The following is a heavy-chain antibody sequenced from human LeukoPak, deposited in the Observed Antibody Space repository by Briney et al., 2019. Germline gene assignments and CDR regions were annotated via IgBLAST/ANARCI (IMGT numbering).Heavy chain of an antibody. CDR3: ARVESSGWYVDY. Sequence: SETLSLTCTVSGGSISSSSYYWGWIRQPPGKGLEWIGSIYHSGSTYYNPSLKSRVTISVDTSKNQFSLKLSSVTAADTAVYYCARVESSGWYVDYWGQGTLVTVSS. CDR1: GGSISSSSYY. CDR2: IYHSGST. J-gene: IGHJ4*02. V-gene: IGHV4-39*07. D-gene: IGHD6-19*01.